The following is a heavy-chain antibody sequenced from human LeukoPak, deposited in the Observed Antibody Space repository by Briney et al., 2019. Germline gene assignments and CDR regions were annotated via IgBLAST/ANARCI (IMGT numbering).Heavy chain of an antibody. D-gene: IGHD3-10*01. CDR1: GYTFTSYG. J-gene: IGHJ6*02. V-gene: IGHV1-69*13. CDR2: IIPIFGTA. CDR3: ASGDRVYYYYGMDV. Sequence: SVKVSCKASGYTFTSYGISWVRQAPGQGLEWMGGIIPIFGTANYAQKFQGRVTITADESTSTAYMELSSLRSEDTAVYYCASGDRVYYYYGMDVWGQGTTVTVSS.